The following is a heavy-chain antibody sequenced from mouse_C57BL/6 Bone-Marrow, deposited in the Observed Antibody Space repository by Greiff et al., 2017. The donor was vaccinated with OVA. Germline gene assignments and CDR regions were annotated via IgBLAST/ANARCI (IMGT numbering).Heavy chain of an antibody. J-gene: IGHJ3*01. CDR1: GFSLTSYG. V-gene: IGHV2-2*01. Sequence: SCTVSGFSLTSYGVHWVRQSPGKGLEWLGVIWSGGSTDYNAAFISRLSISKDNSKSQVFFKMNSLQADDTAIYYCATSYGYDFAYWGQGTLVTVSA. D-gene: IGHD2-9*01. CDR3: ATSYGYDFAY. CDR2: IWSGGST.